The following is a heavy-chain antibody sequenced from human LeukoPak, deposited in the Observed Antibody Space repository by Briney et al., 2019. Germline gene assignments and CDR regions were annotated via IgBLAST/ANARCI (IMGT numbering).Heavy chain of an antibody. V-gene: IGHV3-30*04. CDR1: GFTFSGYA. CDR2: ITYDGGSK. J-gene: IGHJ6*02. Sequence: PGRSLRHSCAASGFTFSGYAVHWVRQAPAKGLEWVAEITYDGGSKYYAESGKGRFTISRDNAQNTLFLQMNSLRAEDTAVYYCARGVGSYGYDYYYGLDVWGHGTTVSVSS. CDR3: ARGVGSYGYDYYYGLDV. D-gene: IGHD5-18*01.